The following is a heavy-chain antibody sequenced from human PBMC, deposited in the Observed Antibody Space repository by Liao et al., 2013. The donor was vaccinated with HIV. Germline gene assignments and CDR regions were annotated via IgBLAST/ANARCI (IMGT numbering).Heavy chain of an antibody. CDR3: ARVGNGDYWYFDL. Sequence: QVQLQESGPGLVKTLETLSLTCTVSRGSMSSGSFYWSWIRQPAGKGLEWIGRISRTGSTDYSPSLKRRVTMSIDTSKNHFSLKLSSVTAADTAVYYCARVGNGDYWYFDLWGRGTLVTVSS. CDR2: ISRTGST. CDR1: RGSMSSGSFY. V-gene: IGHV4-61*02. J-gene: IGHJ2*01. D-gene: IGHD2-8*01.